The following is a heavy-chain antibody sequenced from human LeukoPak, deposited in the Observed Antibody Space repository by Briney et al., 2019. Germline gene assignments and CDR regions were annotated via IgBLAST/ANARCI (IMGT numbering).Heavy chain of an antibody. CDR1: GGSISSSSYY. J-gene: IGHJ3*02. V-gene: IGHV4-39*01. CDR2: IYYSGST. Sequence: SETLSLTCTVSGGSISSSSYYWGWIRQPPGKGLEWIGSIYYSGSTYYNPSLKSRVTISVDTSKNQFSLKLSSVTAADTAVYYCARPGIYDSSGYPSAFDIWGQGTMVTVSS. CDR3: ARPGIYDSSGYPSAFDI. D-gene: IGHD3-22*01.